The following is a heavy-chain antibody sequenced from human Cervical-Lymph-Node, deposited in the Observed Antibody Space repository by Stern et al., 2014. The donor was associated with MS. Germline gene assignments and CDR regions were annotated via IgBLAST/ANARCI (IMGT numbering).Heavy chain of an antibody. CDR3: ARGWELTP. CDR1: GYSFTTFG. V-gene: IGHV1-18*01. Sequence: VQLVQYGVEVKKPGASVKVSCKASGYSFTTFGISWVRQAPGQGLEWMGWINTISGDTNYAQSFQGRVTMTTDTSTGTAYMELSSLRSDDPAVYYCARGWELTPWGQGTLVTVSS. CDR2: INTISGDT. D-gene: IGHD1-26*01. J-gene: IGHJ4*02.